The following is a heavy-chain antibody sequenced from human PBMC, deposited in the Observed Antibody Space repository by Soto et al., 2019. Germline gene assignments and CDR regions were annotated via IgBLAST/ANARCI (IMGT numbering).Heavy chain of an antibody. D-gene: IGHD5-18*01. J-gene: IGHJ5*02. CDR1: GGPISNSY. Sequence: PSETLSFTCTVLGGPISNSYWTWIRQPPGKGLQWIGYIFSSGSTNYNPSLKSRVTISVDTSKNQFSLNLSSVTAADTAVYYCARDRSSGGAYSRRWFDPWGQGTQVT. CDR2: IFSSGST. V-gene: IGHV4-4*08. CDR3: ARDRSSGGAYSRRWFDP.